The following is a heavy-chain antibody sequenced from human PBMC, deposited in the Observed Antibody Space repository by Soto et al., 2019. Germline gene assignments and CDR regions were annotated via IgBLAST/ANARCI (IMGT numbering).Heavy chain of an antibody. CDR1: GFTFSSYS. CDR2: ISSSSSYI. V-gene: IGHV3-21*01. J-gene: IGHJ4*02. D-gene: IGHD3-9*01. CDR3: ARGGKGYYDILTGYSPFDY. Sequence: GGSLRLSCAASGFTFSSYSMNWVRQAPGKGLEWVSSISSSSSYIYYADSVKGRFTISRDNAKNSLYLQMNSLRAEDTAVYYCARGGKGYYDILTGYSPFDYWGQGTLVTVSS.